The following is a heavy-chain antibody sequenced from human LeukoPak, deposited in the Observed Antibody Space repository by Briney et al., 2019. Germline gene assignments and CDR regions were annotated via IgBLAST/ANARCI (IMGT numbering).Heavy chain of an antibody. CDR1: GGTFSSYA. Sequence: SVKVSCKASGGTFSSYAISWVRQAPGQGLEWMGGIIPIFGTANYAQKFQGRVTITADESMSTAYMELSSLRSEDTAVYYCAVMGVATAPRYFDYWGQGTLVTVSS. J-gene: IGHJ4*02. CDR2: IIPIFGTA. D-gene: IGHD5-18*01. V-gene: IGHV1-69*01. CDR3: AVMGVATAPRYFDY.